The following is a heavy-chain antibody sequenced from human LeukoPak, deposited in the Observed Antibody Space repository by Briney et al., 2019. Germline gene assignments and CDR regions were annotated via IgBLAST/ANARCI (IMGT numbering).Heavy chain of an antibody. CDR2: IWRKGNPI. V-gene: IGHV3-48*03. D-gene: IGHD6-19*01. CDR3: ARDLVSSGGVYFDY. Sequence: GGSLRLSCTASGFTFSSFEMNWVRQAPGRGLEWVSYIWRKGNPIYYADSVKGRFTISRDNAKNSLYLQMNSLRAEDTAVYYCARDLVSSGGVYFDYWGQGTLVTVSS. CDR1: GFTFSSFE. J-gene: IGHJ4*02.